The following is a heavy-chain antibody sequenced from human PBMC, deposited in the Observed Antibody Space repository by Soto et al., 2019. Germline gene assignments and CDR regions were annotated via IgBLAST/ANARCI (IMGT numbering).Heavy chain of an antibody. Sequence: QLQLQESGPGLVKPSETLSLTCTVSGGFISSSSYYWDWIRQPPGKGLEWIGSIYYTGNTYYNPSLKSRVTISVDTSKNQFSRKLSSVTAADTAVYYCVRLIGMTTATTDRGFDTWGQGTLVTCSS. V-gene: IGHV4-39*01. D-gene: IGHD4-17*01. CDR3: VRLIGMTTATTDRGFDT. J-gene: IGHJ5*02. CDR2: IYYTGNT. CDR1: GGFISSSSYY.